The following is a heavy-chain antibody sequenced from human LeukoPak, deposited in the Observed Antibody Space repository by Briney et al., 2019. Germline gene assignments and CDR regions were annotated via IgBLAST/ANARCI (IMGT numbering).Heavy chain of an antibody. V-gene: IGHV4-4*02. D-gene: IGHD2-8*02. CDR2: VHRSGRT. Sequence: PSETLSPTCAVSIDSTRGNYWSWVRQSPGKGLEWIGEVHRSGRTNYMPSLKSRVTISIDNSKDQISLDLASVTAADTAVYYCATEILGAPTPGAYWGQGTLVTVSS. CDR1: IDSTRGNY. J-gene: IGHJ4*02. CDR3: ATEILGAPTPGAY.